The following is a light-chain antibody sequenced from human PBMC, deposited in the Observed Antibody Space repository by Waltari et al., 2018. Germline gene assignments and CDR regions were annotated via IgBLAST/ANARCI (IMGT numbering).Light chain of an antibody. CDR1: QRVSSSN. J-gene: IGKJ1*01. CDR2: AAS. V-gene: IGKV3-20*01. Sequence: EIVLTQSPGTLSLSPGERATLSCRASQRVSSSNLAWFQQKPGQAPRLLIYAASSRATGIPDRFSGSGSGTDFTLTISRLGPEDFAVYYCQEDGSSPSWTFGQGTKVEIK. CDR3: QEDGSSPSWT.